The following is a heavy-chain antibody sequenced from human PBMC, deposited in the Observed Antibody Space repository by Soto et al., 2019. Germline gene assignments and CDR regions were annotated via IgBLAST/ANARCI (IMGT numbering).Heavy chain of an antibody. V-gene: IGHV1-18*01. Sequence: QVQLVQSGAELKKPGASVKVSCKTSGYTFTNYAISWVRQAPGQGLEWMGWISAFNGNTNYAQRLQGRVTMTTDTSTRTAYMELRRLRSDDTAVYYCARAGDFLYYFDNWGRATLVTVSS. CDR1: GYTFTNYA. J-gene: IGHJ4*02. CDR2: ISAFNGNT. CDR3: ARAGDFLYYFDN. D-gene: IGHD4-17*01.